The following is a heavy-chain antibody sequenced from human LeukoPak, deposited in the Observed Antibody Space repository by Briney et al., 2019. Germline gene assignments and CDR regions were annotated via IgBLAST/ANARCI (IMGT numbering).Heavy chain of an antibody. J-gene: IGHJ4*02. Sequence: GGSLRLSCAASGFTFSDYYMSWVRQAPGKGLEWVATIKEDGSEKYYVDSVKGRFTISRDNAKNSLYLQMNSLRAEDTAVYYCARGGSYCSSTSCYIFDYWGQGTLVTVSS. D-gene: IGHD2-2*02. CDR2: IKEDGSEK. CDR1: GFTFSDYY. CDR3: ARGGSYCSSTSCYIFDY. V-gene: IGHV3-7*01.